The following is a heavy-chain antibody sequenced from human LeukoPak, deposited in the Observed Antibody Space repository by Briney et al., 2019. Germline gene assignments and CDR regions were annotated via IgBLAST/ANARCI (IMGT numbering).Heavy chain of an antibody. J-gene: IGHJ4*02. CDR1: GYTFTSYY. D-gene: IGHD5-12*01. CDR3: ARALGYSMATIHFDY. Sequence: ASATVSCKASGYTFTSYYMHWVRQAPGQGLEWMGIINPSGGSTSYAQKFQGRVTMTRDTSTSTVYMELSSLRSEDTAVYYCARALGYSMATIHFDYWGQGTLVTVSS. V-gene: IGHV1-46*01. CDR2: INPSGGST.